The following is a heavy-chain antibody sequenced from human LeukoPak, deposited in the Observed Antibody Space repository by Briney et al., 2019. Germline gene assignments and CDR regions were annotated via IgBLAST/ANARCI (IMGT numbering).Heavy chain of an antibody. J-gene: IGHJ4*02. V-gene: IGHV3-23*01. CDR1: GFTFSNYA. D-gene: IGHD4-17*01. CDR3: AKLDYGDY. Sequence: GGSLRLSCAASGFTFSNYAMNWVRQAPGKGLEWVSAISISGGSTFYADSMKGRFTISRDNSKNTLYLQMDSLRAEDTAVYFCAKLDYGDYWGQGTLVTVSS. CDR2: ISISGGST.